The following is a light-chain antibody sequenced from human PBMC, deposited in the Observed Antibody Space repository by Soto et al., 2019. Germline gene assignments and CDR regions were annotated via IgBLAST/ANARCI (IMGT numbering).Light chain of an antibody. V-gene: IGKV3-20*01. CDR3: QQYDTSLPYT. CDR1: QSVNNNY. J-gene: IGKJ4*01. CDR2: GAS. Sequence: EIVLTQSPGTLSLSPGDRATLSCEASQSVNNNYLAWYQHKPGQAPRLLIYGASSRATGIPDRFSGSGSGTDFTLTIRRLEPEDFAVYYCQQYDTSLPYTFGGGNKVDIK.